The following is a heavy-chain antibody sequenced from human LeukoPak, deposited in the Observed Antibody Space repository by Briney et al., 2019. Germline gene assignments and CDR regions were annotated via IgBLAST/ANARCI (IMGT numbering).Heavy chain of an antibody. CDR3: ARDLVVPAAMGTHDAFDI. CDR1: GGTFSSYA. D-gene: IGHD2-2*01. Sequence: SVKVSCKASGGTFSSYAISWVRQAPGQGLEWMGGIIPIFGTANYAQKFQGRVTITADESTSTAYMELSSLRSEDTAAYYCARDLVVPAAMGTHDAFDIWGQGTMVTVSS. V-gene: IGHV1-69*01. CDR2: IIPIFGTA. J-gene: IGHJ3*02.